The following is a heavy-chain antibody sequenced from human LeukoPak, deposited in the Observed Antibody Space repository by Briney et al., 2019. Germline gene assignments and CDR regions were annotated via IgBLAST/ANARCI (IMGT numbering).Heavy chain of an antibody. CDR2: ISGSGGST. D-gene: IGHD1-26*01. Sequence: GGSPRLSCAASGFTFSSYGMSWVRQAPGKGLEWVSAISGSGGSTYYADSVKGRFTISRDNSKNTLYLQMNSMRAEDTAVYYCAKDLRGGSYPYDYWGQGTLVTVSS. V-gene: IGHV3-23*01. CDR1: GFTFSSYG. J-gene: IGHJ4*02. CDR3: AKDLRGGSYPYDY.